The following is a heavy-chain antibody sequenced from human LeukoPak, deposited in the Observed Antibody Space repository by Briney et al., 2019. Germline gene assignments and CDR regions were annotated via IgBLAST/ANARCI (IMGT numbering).Heavy chain of an antibody. J-gene: IGHJ4*02. D-gene: IGHD5-24*01. Sequence: GGSLRLSCAASGFTFSSYAMHWVRQAPGKGLEWVAVISYDGGNKYYADSVKGRFTIFRDNSKNTLYLQMNSLRAEDTAVYYCAREEMATLPYWGQGTLVTVSS. CDR1: GFTFSSYA. V-gene: IGHV3-30-3*01. CDR3: AREEMATLPY. CDR2: ISYDGGNK.